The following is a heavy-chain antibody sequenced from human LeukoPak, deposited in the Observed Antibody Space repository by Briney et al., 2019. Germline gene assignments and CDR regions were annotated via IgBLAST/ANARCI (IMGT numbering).Heavy chain of an antibody. Sequence: GGSLRLSCAASGFTFSRFAMNWDRQAPGKGLEWVSYINTDSSDIHYADSVKGRFTISRDNARNTLYLQLSSLRAEDSAVYYCARDTFQPGLIDSWGQGTLVTVSS. CDR1: GFTFSRFA. J-gene: IGHJ4*02. D-gene: IGHD2-2*01. CDR2: INTDSSDI. CDR3: ARDTFQPGLIDS. V-gene: IGHV3-21*05.